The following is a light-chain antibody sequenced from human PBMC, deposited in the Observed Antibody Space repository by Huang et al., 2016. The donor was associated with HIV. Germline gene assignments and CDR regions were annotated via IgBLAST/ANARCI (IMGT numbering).Light chain of an antibody. CDR2: CAS. CDR1: QRVLYSSNNKNY. CDR3: QHYYSTPRT. V-gene: IGKV4-1*01. Sequence: DIVMTQSPDSLAVSLGERATINCKSSQRVLYSSNNKNYLAWYQQKPGQPPKLLIYCASTRESGVPDRCSGSGSGTDFTLTISSLQAEDVAVYYCQHYYSTPRTFGQGTKVEIK. J-gene: IGKJ1*01.